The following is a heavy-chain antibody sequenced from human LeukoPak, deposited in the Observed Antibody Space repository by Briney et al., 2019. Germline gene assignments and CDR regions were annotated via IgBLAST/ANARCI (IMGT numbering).Heavy chain of an antibody. Sequence: AGGSLRLSCAASGFTFSSYAMHWVRQAPGKGLEWVSSIYGGDNREYSDSVKGRFTISRDDSKNTVSLQMSSLRVEDTAVYYCARGPTVSSTWDYWGQGTLVTVSP. J-gene: IGHJ4*01. CDR2: IYGGDNR. D-gene: IGHD2-2*01. CDR3: ARGPTVSSTWDY. V-gene: IGHV3-53*01. CDR1: GFTFSSYA.